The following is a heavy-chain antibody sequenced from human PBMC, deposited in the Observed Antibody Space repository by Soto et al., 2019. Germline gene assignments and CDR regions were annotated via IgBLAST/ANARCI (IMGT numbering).Heavy chain of an antibody. V-gene: IGHV4-30-4*01. CDR1: GGSISSGDYY. J-gene: IGHJ4*02. Sequence: PSETLSLTCTVSGGSISSGDYYWSWIRQPPGKGLEWIGYIYYSGSTYYNPSLKSRVTISVDTSKNQFSLKLSSVTAADTAVYYFARGNDYYDSSGYYYVFDYWGQGALVTVSS. CDR2: IYYSGST. CDR3: ARGNDYYDSSGYYYVFDY. D-gene: IGHD3-22*01.